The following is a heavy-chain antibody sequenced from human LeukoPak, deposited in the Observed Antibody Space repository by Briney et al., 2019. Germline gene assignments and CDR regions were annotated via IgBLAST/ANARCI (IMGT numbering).Heavy chain of an antibody. D-gene: IGHD3-22*01. CDR3: ARDLVDSGGYYFDY. CDR1: GGSISSDNW. Sequence: PSETLFLTCAVSGGSISSDNWWTWLRQPPGKGLEWIGQIYHSGSTNYSPSLKSRVTISVDKSKNNFSLKLSSVTAADTAIYYCARDLVDSGGYYFDYWGQGTLVTVSS. J-gene: IGHJ4*02. V-gene: IGHV4-4*02. CDR2: IYHSGST.